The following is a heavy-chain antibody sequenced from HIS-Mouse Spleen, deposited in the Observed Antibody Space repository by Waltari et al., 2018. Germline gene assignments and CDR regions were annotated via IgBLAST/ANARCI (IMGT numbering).Heavy chain of an antibody. CDR3: ARHEGQQLVTSLFDY. CDR2: IYTSGRT. CDR1: GGSISSYY. Sequence: QVQLQESGPGLVKPSETLSLTCTVSGGSISSYYWSWIRQPAGKGLEWIGRIYTSGRTNYHPALKSRVTMSVDTSKNQFSLKLSSVTAADTAVYYCARHEGQQLVTSLFDYWGQGTLVTVSS. D-gene: IGHD6-13*01. V-gene: IGHV4-4*07. J-gene: IGHJ4*02.